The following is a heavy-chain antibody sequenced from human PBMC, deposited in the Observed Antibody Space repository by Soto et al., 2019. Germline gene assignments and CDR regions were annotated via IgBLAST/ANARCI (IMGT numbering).Heavy chain of an antibody. J-gene: IGHJ4*02. D-gene: IGHD6-6*01. Sequence: VHLVQSGAEVKKPGASLKVSCKASGYNLVDHYVHWVRQAPGQGLEWMGWINPSTGGPRYTQKFQGRVTITSDTSINTAYLEINRMNPDDTAVYFCARSIALAGTGAFDLWGQGTLVTVSS. CDR2: INPSTGGP. CDR1: GYNLVDHY. CDR3: ARSIALAGTGAFDL. V-gene: IGHV1-2*02.